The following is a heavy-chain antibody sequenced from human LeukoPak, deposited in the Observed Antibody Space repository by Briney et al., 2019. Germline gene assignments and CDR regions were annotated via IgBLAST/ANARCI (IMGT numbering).Heavy chain of an antibody. Sequence: GGSLRLSCAASGFTFYSYSMNWVRQAPGKGLEWVSYISAISNTVYYADSVKGRFTISRDNAKSSLFLQMNSLRAEDTAVYYCASLTTVNPPGYFDYWGQGTLVIVSS. J-gene: IGHJ4*02. CDR2: ISAISNTV. CDR1: GFTFYSYS. D-gene: IGHD4-17*01. CDR3: ASLTTVNPPGYFDY. V-gene: IGHV3-48*01.